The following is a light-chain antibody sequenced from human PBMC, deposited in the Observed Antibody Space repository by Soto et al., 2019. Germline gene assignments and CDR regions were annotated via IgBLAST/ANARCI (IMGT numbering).Light chain of an antibody. CDR2: DAS. CDR1: QSVFNF. V-gene: IGKV3-11*01. J-gene: IGKJ3*01. CDR3: QQRGNWPPVFT. Sequence: IVLTQSPATLSLSPGERATLSCRARQSVFNFLAWYQQKPGQAPRLLIFDASKRATGIPTRFSGSGSGTDFTLTISSLEPEDFAVYYCQQRGNWPPVFTFGPGTKVDIK.